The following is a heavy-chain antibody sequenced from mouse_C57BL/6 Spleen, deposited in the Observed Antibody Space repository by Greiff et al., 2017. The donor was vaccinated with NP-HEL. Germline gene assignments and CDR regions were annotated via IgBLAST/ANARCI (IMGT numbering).Heavy chain of an antibody. Sequence: VQLQQPGAELVKPGASVKVSCKASGYTFTSYWMHWVKQRPGQGLEWIGRIHPSDSDTNYNQKFKGKATLTVEKSSSTVYLELSRLTSDDSAVYYCARAGFDYWGQGTTLTVSS. CDR1: GYTFTSYW. V-gene: IGHV1-74*01. CDR3: ARAGFDY. D-gene: IGHD3-3*01. J-gene: IGHJ2*01. CDR2: IHPSDSDT.